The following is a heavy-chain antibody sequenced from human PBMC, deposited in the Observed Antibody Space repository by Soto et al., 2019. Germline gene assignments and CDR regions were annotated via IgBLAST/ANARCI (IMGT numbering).Heavy chain of an antibody. CDR1: GGTSRSSNR. J-gene: IGHJ6*02. D-gene: IGHD1-20*01. V-gene: IGHV4-4*02. CDR2: IYHSGST. CDR3: ARDRSGNWNYYYYGMDV. Sequence: SETHSLTCTVAGGTSRSSNRWRWVRQPPGKGLEWIGEIYHSGSTNYNPSLKGRVTISVDKSKNQFSLKLSSVTAADTAVYYCARDRSGNWNYYYYGMDVWGQGTTVTVSS.